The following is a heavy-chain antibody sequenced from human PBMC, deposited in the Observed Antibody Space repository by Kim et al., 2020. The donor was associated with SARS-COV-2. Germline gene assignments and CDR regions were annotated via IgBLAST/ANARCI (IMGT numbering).Heavy chain of an antibody. V-gene: IGHV3-33*01. CDR1: GFTFSSYG. Sequence: GGSLRLSCAASGFTFSSYGMHWVRQAPGKGLEWVAVIWYDGSNKYYADSVKGRFTISRDNSKNTLYLQMNSLRAEDTAVYYCARSAIFGVVIIQDYYYGMDVWGQGTTVTVSS. D-gene: IGHD3-3*01. CDR3: ARSAIFGVVIIQDYYYGMDV. J-gene: IGHJ6*02. CDR2: IWYDGSNK.